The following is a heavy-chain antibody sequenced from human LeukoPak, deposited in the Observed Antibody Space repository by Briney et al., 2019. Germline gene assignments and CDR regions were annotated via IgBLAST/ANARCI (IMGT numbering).Heavy chain of an antibody. CDR1: GGSISSYY. CDR3: ARDSIVGIQDAFDI. J-gene: IGHJ3*02. V-gene: IGHV4-59*12. D-gene: IGHD2-15*01. CDR2: IYYSGST. Sequence: PSETLSLTCTVSGGSISSYYWSWIRQPPGKGLEWIGYIYYSGSTNYNPSLRSRVTISVDTSKNQFSLKLSSVTAADTAVYYCARDSIVGIQDAFDIWGQGTMVTVSS.